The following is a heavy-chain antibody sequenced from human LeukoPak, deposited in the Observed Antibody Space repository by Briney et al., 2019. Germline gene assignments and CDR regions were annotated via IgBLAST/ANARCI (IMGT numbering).Heavy chain of an antibody. CDR1: GFTFRRYW. V-gene: IGHV3-23*01. D-gene: IGHD2-15*01. J-gene: IGHJ4*02. CDR3: AKDRGSWCSGGSCYSDFDY. Sequence: GGSLRLSCAASGFTFRRYWTTWVRQAPGKGPDWVSSVSGSGGSTYYADSVKGRFTISRDNSKNTLYLQMNSLRAEDTAVYYCAKDRGSWCSGGSCYSDFDYWGQGTLVTVSS. CDR2: VSGSGGST.